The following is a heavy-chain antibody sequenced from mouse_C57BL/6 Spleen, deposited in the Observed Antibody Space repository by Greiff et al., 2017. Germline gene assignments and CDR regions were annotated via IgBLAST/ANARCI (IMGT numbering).Heavy chain of an antibody. CDR2: IYPRSGNT. CDR1: GYTFTSYG. Sequence: QVQLQQSGAELARPGASVKLSCKASGYTFTSYGISWVKQRTGQGLEWIGEIYPRSGNTSYNETFKGKATLTADKSSSTAYMELRSLKCEDSAVYFCAKEATDAMDYWGQGTSVTVSS. J-gene: IGHJ4*01. V-gene: IGHV1-81*01. CDR3: AKEATDAMDY. D-gene: IGHD3-2*02.